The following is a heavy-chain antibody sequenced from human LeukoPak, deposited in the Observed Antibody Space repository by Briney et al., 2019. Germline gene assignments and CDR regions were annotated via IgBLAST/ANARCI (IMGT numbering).Heavy chain of an antibody. V-gene: IGHV3-74*01. CDR3: IRDFRSADL. Sequence: GGSLRLSCVASGFTFSNYWMHWVRQPPGKGLVWVSRVYVDGRTTNYADSVKGRFTISRDNAKNTVYLEMNSLSVEDTATYYCIRDFRSADLWGQGTLVTVTS. CDR2: VYVDGRTT. J-gene: IGHJ5*02. CDR1: GFTFSNYW.